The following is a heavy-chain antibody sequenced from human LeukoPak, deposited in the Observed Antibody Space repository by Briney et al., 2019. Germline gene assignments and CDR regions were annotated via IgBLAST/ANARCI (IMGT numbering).Heavy chain of an antibody. J-gene: IGHJ3*02. CDR2: IDWDDDK. CDR3: ARLTTSDAFDI. D-gene: IGHD4-17*01. V-gene: IGHV2-70*04. Sequence: SGPALVKPTQTLTLTCTFSGFSLSTSGMRVSWIRQPPGKALEWLARIDWDDDKFYSTFLKTRLTISKDTSKNQVVLTMTNMDPVDTATYYCARLTTSDAFDIWGQGTMVTVSS. CDR1: GFSLSTSGMR.